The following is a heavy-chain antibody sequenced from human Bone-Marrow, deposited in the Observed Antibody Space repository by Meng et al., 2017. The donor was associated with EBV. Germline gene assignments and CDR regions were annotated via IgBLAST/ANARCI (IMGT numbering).Heavy chain of an antibody. J-gene: IGHJ4*02. Sequence: QVCHSRAEVEKPGASVKFSCEPSVYTFTSYAMHWLRQAPGQRLEWMGWINPGNGNTKYSQKFQGRVTITRDTSASTAYMELSSLRSEDTAVYYCARLDYFDYWGQGTLVTVSS. CDR3: ARLDYFDY. CDR2: INPGNGNT. CDR1: VYTFTSYA. V-gene: IGHV1-3*01.